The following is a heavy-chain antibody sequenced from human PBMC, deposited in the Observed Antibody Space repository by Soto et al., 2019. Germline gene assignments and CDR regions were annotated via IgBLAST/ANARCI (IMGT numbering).Heavy chain of an antibody. CDR3: ARRSDFWSGYDDY. CDR1: GGSISSSSYY. CDR2: IYYSGST. J-gene: IGHJ4*02. D-gene: IGHD3-3*01. Sequence: SETLSLTCTVSGGSISSSSYYWGWIRQPPGKGLEWIGSIYYSGSTYYNPSLKSRVTISVDTSKNQFSLKLSSVTAADTAVYYCARRSDFWSGYDDYWGQGTLVTVSS. V-gene: IGHV4-39*01.